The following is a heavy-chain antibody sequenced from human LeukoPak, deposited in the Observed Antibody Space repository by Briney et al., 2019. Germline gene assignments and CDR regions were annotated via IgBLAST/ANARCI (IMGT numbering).Heavy chain of an antibody. D-gene: IGHD3-10*01. CDR2: INTYNGNT. Sequence: ASVKVSCKASGYTFINYGVNWLRQAPGQGLKWMGWINTYNGNTNHAHKFRGRVSMTTDTSTNTAYMELRSLSSDDTAIYYCARGASGTYYIADSHYYNVDVWGQGTTVTVS. CDR3: ARGASGTYYIADSHYYNVDV. V-gene: IGHV1-18*01. J-gene: IGHJ6*02. CDR1: GYTFINYG.